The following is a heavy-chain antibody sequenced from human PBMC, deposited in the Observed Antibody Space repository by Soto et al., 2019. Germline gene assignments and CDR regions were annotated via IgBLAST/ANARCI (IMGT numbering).Heavy chain of an antibody. CDR3: ARERRVGLVATRHDEFDY. CDR2: ISSGSSSI. D-gene: IGHD5-12*01. CDR1: GFTFSSYS. V-gene: IGHV3-48*01. J-gene: IGHJ4*02. Sequence: GGSLRLSCAASGFTFSSYSMNWVRQAPGKGLEWISYISSGSSSIYYPDSVKGRFTISRDNAKNSLYLQMNSLRAEDTAVYYCARERRVGLVATRHDEFDYWGQGTLVTVSS.